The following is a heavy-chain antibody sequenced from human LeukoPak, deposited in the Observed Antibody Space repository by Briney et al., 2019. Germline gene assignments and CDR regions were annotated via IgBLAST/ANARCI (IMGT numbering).Heavy chain of an antibody. CDR3: ARGKLWFGELPDY. CDR1: GGSYSGYY. V-gene: IGHV4-34*01. J-gene: IGHJ4*02. CDR2: INHGGST. Sequence: PSVTLSLTCAVYGGSYSGYYWSWIRQPPGKGLEWIGEINHGGSTNYNPSLKGRVTISVDTSKNQFSLKLSSVTAADTAVYYCARGKLWFGELPDYWGQGTLVTVSS. D-gene: IGHD3-10*01.